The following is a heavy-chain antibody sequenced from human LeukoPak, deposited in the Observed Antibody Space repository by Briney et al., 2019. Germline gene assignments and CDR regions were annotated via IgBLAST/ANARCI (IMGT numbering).Heavy chain of an antibody. V-gene: IGHV3-48*01. J-gene: IGHJ3*02. D-gene: IGHD6-13*01. CDR3: VRDTSSWYHGAFDI. Sequence: PGGSLRLSCAASGFTFSSYSMNWVRQAPGKGLEWVSYISSSSSTIYYADSVKGRFTISRDNAKNSLYLQMNSLRAEDTAVYYCVRDTSSWYHGAFDIWGQGTMVTVSS. CDR2: ISSSSSTI. CDR1: GFTFSSYS.